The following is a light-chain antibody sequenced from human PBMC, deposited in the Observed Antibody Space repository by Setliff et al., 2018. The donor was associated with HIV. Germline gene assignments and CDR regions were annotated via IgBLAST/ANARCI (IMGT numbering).Light chain of an antibody. V-gene: IGLV2-14*01. CDR2: DVS. CDR3: SSFTSNNTLVV. J-gene: IGLJ3*02. CDR1: SSDVGGYNY. Sequence: QSALTQPASVSGSPGQSITISCTGTSSDVGGYNYVSWYQQHPGKAPKLMIYDVSKRPSGVSNRFSGSKSGNTASLMISGLQAEDEAEFYCSSFTSNNTLVVFGGGTKVTVL.